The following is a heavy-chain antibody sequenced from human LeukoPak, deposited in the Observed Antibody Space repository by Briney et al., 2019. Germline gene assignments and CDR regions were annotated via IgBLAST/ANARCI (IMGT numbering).Heavy chain of an antibody. CDR1: AYSISSGFY. CDR3: ARLRTTGRGYMDV. CDR2: IYHSGST. Sequence: SETLSLTCAVSAYSISSGFYWGWIRQPPGKGLEWTASIYHSGSTYYNPSLKSRVTMSVDTSKNQFSLKLRSVTAADTAVYYCARLRTTGRGYMDVWGKGTTVTVSS. J-gene: IGHJ6*03. D-gene: IGHD1-7*01. V-gene: IGHV4-38-2*01.